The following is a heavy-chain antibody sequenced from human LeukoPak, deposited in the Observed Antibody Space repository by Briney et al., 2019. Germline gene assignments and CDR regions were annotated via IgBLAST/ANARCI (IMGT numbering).Heavy chain of an antibody. D-gene: IGHD3-22*01. CDR3: ARSSWYYYDSSGYFDY. CDR1: GGSISSSSYS. J-gene: IGHJ4*02. Sequence: SETLSLTCTVSGGSISSSSYSWGWIRQSPGKGLEWIGSIYYSGSTYYNPSLKSRVTISVDTSKNQFSLKLSSVTAADTAVYYRARSSWYYYDSSGYFDYWGQGTLVTVSS. V-gene: IGHV4-39*01. CDR2: IYYSGST.